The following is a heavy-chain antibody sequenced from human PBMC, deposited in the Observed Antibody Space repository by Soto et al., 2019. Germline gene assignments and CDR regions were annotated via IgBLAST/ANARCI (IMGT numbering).Heavy chain of an antibody. V-gene: IGHV3-74*01. Sequence: PGGSLRLSCAASGFTFSRAWFHWVRQAPGKGLVWVSRIDNDGEITSYAESVKGRFTISRDNAENTLYLQMNNLKAEDTGLYYCARDYYTAADYWGLGTLVTVSS. CDR3: ARDYYTAADY. J-gene: IGHJ4*02. CDR2: IDNDGEIT. D-gene: IGHD3-22*01. CDR1: GFTFSRAW.